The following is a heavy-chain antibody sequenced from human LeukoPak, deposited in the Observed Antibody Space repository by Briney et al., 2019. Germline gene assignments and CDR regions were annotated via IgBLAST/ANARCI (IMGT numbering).Heavy chain of an antibody. CDR3: ACEGYSSLPIF. D-gene: IGHD5-18*01. CDR2: IYHSGST. V-gene: IGHV4-4*02. Sequence: SETLSLTCAVSGGSISSSNWWSWVRQPPGKGLEWIGEIYHSGSTDYNPSLKSRVTISVDKSKNQFSLKLSSVTAADTAVYYCACEGYSSLPIFWGQGTMVTVSS. J-gene: IGHJ3*01. CDR1: GGSISSSNW.